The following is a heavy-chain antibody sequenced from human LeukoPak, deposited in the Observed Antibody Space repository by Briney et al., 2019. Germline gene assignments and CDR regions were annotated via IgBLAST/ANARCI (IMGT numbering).Heavy chain of an antibody. CDR1: GFTFGNYA. Sequence: GGSLRLSCAVSGFTFGNYAMAWVRQAPGKGLESVSSVSTDGTPHYADSVKGRFTISRDNSKNTLHLQMNSLRAEDTAVYYCAKLGAGGYYSYMDVWGKGTTVIVSS. J-gene: IGHJ6*03. D-gene: IGHD3-16*01. CDR3: AKLGAGGYYSYMDV. V-gene: IGHV3-23*01. CDR2: VSTDGTP.